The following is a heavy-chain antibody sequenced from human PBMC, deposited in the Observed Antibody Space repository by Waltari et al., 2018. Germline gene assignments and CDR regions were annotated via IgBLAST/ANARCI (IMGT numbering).Heavy chain of an antibody. CDR1: GGTFSSYA. CDR3: ARDNDYYDSSGYYYKAFDI. V-gene: IGHV1-69*14. CDR2: IIPIFGTA. J-gene: IGHJ3*02. D-gene: IGHD3-22*01. Sequence: QVQLVQSGAEVKKPGSSVKVPCKASGGTFSSYAISWVPQAPGQGVEWMGGIIPIFGTANYAQKFQGRVTITADKSTSTAYMELSSLRSEDTAVYYCARDNDYYDSSGYYYKAFDIWGQGTMVTVSS.